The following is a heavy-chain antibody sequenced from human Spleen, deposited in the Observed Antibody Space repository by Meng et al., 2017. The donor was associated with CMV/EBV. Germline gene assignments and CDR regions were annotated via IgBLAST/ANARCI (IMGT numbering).Heavy chain of an antibody. V-gene: IGHV3-43D*03. J-gene: IGHJ5*02. Sequence: GGSLRLSCAASGFTFDDYAMHWVRQAPGKGLEWVSLISWDGGSTYYADSVKGRFTISRDNGKNSLYLQMNSLRAEDTAVYYCAKSTEARLFDPWGQGTLVTVSS. CDR2: ISWDGGST. CDR1: GFTFDDYA. CDR3: AKSTEARLFDP.